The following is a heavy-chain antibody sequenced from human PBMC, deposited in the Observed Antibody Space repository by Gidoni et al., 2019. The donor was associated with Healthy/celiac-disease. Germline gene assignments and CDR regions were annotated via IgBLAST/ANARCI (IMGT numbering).Heavy chain of an antibody. CDR2: ISSSSSYI. CDR3: ARVGDYDSSGYYYYL. V-gene: IGHV3-21*01. J-gene: IGHJ2*01. D-gene: IGHD3-22*01. CDR1: GFPFCSYS. Sequence: VHLVESGGGLVKPGGSLRLSCAASGFPFCSYSMNWVRQAPGKGLDWVSSISSSSSYIYYADSVKGRFTISRDNAKNSLYLQMNSLRAEDTAVYYCARVGDYDSSGYYYYLWGRGTLVTVSS.